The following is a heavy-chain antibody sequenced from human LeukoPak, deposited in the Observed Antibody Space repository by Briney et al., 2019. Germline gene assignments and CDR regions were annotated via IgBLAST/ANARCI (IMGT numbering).Heavy chain of an antibody. V-gene: IGHV4-59*01. J-gene: IGHJ6*03. CDR2: IYYSGST. Sequence: SETLSLTCIVSGGSISSYYWSWIRQPPGKGLVRIGYIYYSGSTNYNPSLKRRVTISVDTSKNQFSLKLSSVTAADTAVYYCARVSWSPGTSYYYMDVWGKGTTVTVSS. CDR1: GGSISSYY. D-gene: IGHD1-1*01. CDR3: ARVSWSPGTSYYYMDV.